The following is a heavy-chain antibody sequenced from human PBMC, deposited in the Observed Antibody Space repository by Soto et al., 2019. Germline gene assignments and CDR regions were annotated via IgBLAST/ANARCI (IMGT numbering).Heavy chain of an antibody. CDR2: TYYRSKWYN. CDR3: ARDIVLMVYAIRSAFDV. V-gene: IGHV6-1*01. CDR1: WDSVSSNSAA. Sequence: SQALSVTWAIAWDSVSSNSAALNWIRQSPSRVLEWLGRTYYRSKWYNDYAVSVKSRITINPDTSKNQFSLQLNSVTPEDTAVYYCARDIVLMVYAIRSAFDVWGQGTMVTVSS. J-gene: IGHJ3*01. D-gene: IGHD2-8*01.